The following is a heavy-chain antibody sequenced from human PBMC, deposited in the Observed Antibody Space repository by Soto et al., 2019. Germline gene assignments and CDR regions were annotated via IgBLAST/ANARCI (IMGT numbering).Heavy chain of an antibody. D-gene: IGHD3-3*01. CDR1: GYRFNTYW. J-gene: IGHJ6*02. V-gene: IGHV5-51*01. Sequence: PGESLKISCEGSGYRFNTYWIAWVRQVPGKGLEWMGVIFPDGSDTKYSPSFQGQVSISVDKSINTAYLQWSSLKASDTAIYFCARHYDFWSGHSYYYGMDVWGQGTTVTVSS. CDR2: IFPDGSDT. CDR3: ARHYDFWSGHSYYYGMDV.